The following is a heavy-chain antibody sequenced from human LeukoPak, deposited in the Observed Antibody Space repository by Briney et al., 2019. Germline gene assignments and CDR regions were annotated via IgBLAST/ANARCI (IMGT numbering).Heavy chain of an antibody. CDR1: GYTFTSYY. J-gene: IGHJ4*02. CDR2: INPSGGST. V-gene: IGHV1-46*01. D-gene: IGHD1-26*01. CDR3: ARDNSIYSGSPKGDFDY. Sequence: ASVKVSCKESGYTFTSYYMHWVRQAPGQGLEWMGIINPSGGSTSYAQKFQGRVTMTRDTSTSTVYMELSSLRSEDTAVYYCARDNSIYSGSPKGDFDYWGQGTLVTVSS.